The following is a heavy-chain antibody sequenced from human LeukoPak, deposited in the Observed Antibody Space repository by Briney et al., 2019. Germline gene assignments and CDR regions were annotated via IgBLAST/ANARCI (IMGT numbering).Heavy chain of an antibody. V-gene: IGHV3-53*01. D-gene: IGHD1-1*01. Sequence: GGSLRLSCAASGFSFSSIYMNWARQAPGKGLEWVSVIYSDGTTYYADSVKGRFTISRDDSKNTLYLHMNSLRAEDTAVYYCARAPNWRFDHWGQGTLVTVSS. J-gene: IGHJ4*02. CDR3: ARAPNWRFDH. CDR2: IYSDGTT. CDR1: GFSFSSIY.